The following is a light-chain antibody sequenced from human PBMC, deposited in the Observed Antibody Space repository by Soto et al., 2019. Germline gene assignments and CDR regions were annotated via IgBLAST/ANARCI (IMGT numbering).Light chain of an antibody. CDR2: DAT. J-gene: IGKJ1*01. CDR3: QQRSNWSWT. Sequence: EIVLTQSPATLSLSPGERATLSCRASLSVSSYFAWYQQKPGQAPRLLSYDATNRATGILARFSGSGSGTDFTLPVSRREPEDFSVYYCQQRSNWSWTFGQWTKLEIK. CDR1: LSVSSY. V-gene: IGKV3-11*01.